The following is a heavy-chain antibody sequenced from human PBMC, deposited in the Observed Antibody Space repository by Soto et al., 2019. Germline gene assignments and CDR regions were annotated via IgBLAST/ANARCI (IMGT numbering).Heavy chain of an antibody. CDR3: ARIHTTAAAGTNWFDP. V-gene: IGHV2-26*01. CDR1: GFSLSNARMG. CDR2: IFSNDEK. J-gene: IGHJ5*02. D-gene: IGHD6-13*01. Sequence: QVTLKESGPVLVKPTETLTLTCTVSGFSLSNARMGVSWIRQPPGKALEWLAHIFSNDEKSYSTSLKSRLTIAKDTSKSQVVLTMTKMDPVDTATYYCARIHTTAAAGTNWFDPWGQGTLVTVSS.